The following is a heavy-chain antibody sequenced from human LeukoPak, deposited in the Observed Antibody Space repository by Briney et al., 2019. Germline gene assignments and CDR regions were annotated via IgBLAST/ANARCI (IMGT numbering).Heavy chain of an antibody. V-gene: IGHV3-9*01. Sequence: PGGSLRLSCAASGFTFDDYAMHWVRQAPGKGLEWVSGISWNSGSIGYADSVKGRFTISRVNAKNSLYLQMNSLRAEDTALYYCAKDKEDSYDYVWGSIDYWGQGTLVTVSS. CDR3: AKDKEDSYDYVWGSIDY. CDR1: GFTFDDYA. D-gene: IGHD3-16*01. J-gene: IGHJ4*02. CDR2: ISWNSGSI.